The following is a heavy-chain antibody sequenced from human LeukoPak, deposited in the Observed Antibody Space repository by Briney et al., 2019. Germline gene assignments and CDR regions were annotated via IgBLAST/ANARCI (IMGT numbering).Heavy chain of an antibody. CDR2: IIPILGIA. D-gene: IGHD1-26*01. V-gene: IGHV1-69*04. Sequence: ASVKVSCKASGGTFSSYAISWVRQAPGQGLEWMGRIIPILGIANYAQKFQGRVTITADKSTSTAYMELSSLRSEDTAVYYCARDRVQWPADWYFDLWGRGTLVTVSS. CDR3: ARDRVQWPADWYFDL. CDR1: GGTFSSYA. J-gene: IGHJ2*01.